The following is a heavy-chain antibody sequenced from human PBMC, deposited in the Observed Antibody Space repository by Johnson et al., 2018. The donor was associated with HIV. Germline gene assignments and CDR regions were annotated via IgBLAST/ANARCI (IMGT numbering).Heavy chain of an antibody. CDR2: ISASGSST. V-gene: IGHV3-23*01. J-gene: IGHJ3*01. D-gene: IGHD3-10*01. Sequence: VQLMESGGGVVQPGGSLRLSCAASEFTFNTYAMTWVRQAPGQGLEWVSGISASGSSTYYADSVKVRFTISRDNSKNTLFLQMNYLRAEDTAVYYCAKDITPYSGAFDLWGQGTMVTVSS. CDR1: EFTFNTYA. CDR3: AKDITPYSGAFDL.